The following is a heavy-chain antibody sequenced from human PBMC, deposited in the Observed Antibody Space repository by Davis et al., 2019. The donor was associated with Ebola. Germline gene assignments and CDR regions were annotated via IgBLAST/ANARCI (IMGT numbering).Heavy chain of an antibody. Sequence: SETLSLTCTVSDGSIASGSYYWGWIRQPPGKGLEWRGAIYDGGSTYYSSSLKSRLTISVDTSKNQVSMKLSSVTAADTAVYYCATDVAMAAIWGRDYWGQGTLVTVSS. J-gene: IGHJ4*02. CDR2: IYDGGST. V-gene: IGHV4-39*01. D-gene: IGHD3-16*01. CDR3: ATDVAMAAIWGRDY. CDR1: DGSIASGSYY.